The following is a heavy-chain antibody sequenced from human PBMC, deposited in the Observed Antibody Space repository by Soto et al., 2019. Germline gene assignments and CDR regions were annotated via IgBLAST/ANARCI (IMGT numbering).Heavy chain of an antibody. Sequence: GGSLRLSCAASGFTFSDYGMRWVRKAQGKGLEWVSAISGSGSTFYADSVKGRFTISRHNSTNTLYMQMNSLRAEDTAVYYCAKHYLRWAKSWGQGILVTVAS. CDR2: ISGSGST. CDR3: AKHYLRWAKS. D-gene: IGHD1-26*01. CDR1: GFTFSDYG. J-gene: IGHJ5*02. V-gene: IGHV3-23*01.